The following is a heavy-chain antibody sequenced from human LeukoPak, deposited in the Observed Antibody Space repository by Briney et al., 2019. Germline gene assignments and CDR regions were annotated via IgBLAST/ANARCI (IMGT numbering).Heavy chain of an antibody. D-gene: IGHD3-10*01. Sequence: SETLSLTCTVSGGSISSYYWSWIRQPPGKGLEWIGYIYYSGSTSYNPSLKSRVTISVDTSKNQFSLKLSSVTAADTAVYYCARAIWFGESPFDYWGQGTLVTVSS. V-gene: IGHV4-59*12. CDR2: IYYSGST. CDR3: ARAIWFGESPFDY. CDR1: GGSISSYY. J-gene: IGHJ4*02.